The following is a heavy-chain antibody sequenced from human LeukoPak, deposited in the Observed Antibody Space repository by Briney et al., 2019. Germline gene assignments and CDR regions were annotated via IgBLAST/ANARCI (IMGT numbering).Heavy chain of an antibody. CDR2: INPSGGST. Sequence: VASVKVSCKASGYIFTSYYMHWVRQAPGQGLDWMGIINPSGGSTNYAQKFQGRVTMTRDTSTSTVYMEMSSLRSEDTAVYYCATLLNPGIAVAGLIWGQGTMVTVSS. CDR3: ATLLNPGIAVAGLI. D-gene: IGHD6-19*01. V-gene: IGHV1-46*01. CDR1: GYIFTSYY. J-gene: IGHJ3*02.